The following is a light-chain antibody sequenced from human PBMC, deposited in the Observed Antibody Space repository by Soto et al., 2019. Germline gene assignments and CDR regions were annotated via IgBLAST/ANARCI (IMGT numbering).Light chain of an antibody. V-gene: IGKV1-39*01. CDR3: QQSYNTPLT. CDR2: DAS. CDR1: QTIGTY. Sequence: IEVTQSPSSLAASLGDRVTITCRASQTIGTYVNWYRQKSGAAPELLIYDASTLQSGVPSRFRGGASGTDFTLTISSLQLDDFETYYCQQSYNTPLTFGQGTKVEIK. J-gene: IGKJ1*01.